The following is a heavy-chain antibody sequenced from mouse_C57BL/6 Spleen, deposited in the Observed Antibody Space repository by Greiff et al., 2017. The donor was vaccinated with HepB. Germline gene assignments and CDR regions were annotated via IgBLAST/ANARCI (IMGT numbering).Heavy chain of an antibody. CDR3: ARRPPYAMDY. Sequence: DVQLVESGGGLVKPGGSLKLSCAASGFTFSDYGMHWVRQAPEKGLEWVAYISSGSSTIYYADTVKGRFTISRDKAKNTLFLQMTSLRSEDTAMYYCARRPPYAMDYWGQGTSVTVSS. V-gene: IGHV5-17*01. CDR1: GFTFSDYG. CDR2: ISSGSSTI. J-gene: IGHJ4*01.